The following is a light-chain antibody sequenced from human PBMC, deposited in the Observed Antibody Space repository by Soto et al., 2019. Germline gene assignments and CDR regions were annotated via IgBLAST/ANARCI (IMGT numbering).Light chain of an antibody. CDR1: SSDVGGYNY. V-gene: IGLV2-14*03. Sequence: QSVLTQPASVSGSPGQSSTLSCTGTSSDVGGYNYVSWYQQHPGKAPKLMIYDVSNRPSGVSNRFSGFKSGNTASLTISGLHAEDEADYYCSSYTTSSTYVFGTGTKVTVL. CDR3: SSYTTSSTYV. J-gene: IGLJ1*01. CDR2: DVS.